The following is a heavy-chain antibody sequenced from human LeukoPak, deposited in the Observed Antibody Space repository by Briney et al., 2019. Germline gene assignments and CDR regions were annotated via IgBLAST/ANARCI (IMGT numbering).Heavy chain of an antibody. D-gene: IGHD1-26*01. CDR3: ARSSYSGTYAGGY. V-gene: IGHV4-59*01. J-gene: IGHJ4*02. CDR1: GGFIRRYY. Sequence: SETLSLTCTVSGGFIRRYYWSWIRQPPGRALVWIGYIYHAGSTYHNPPLNSRVTIPMDTSTNQFSLTLRYVTAADTAVYYCARSSYSGTYAGGYWGQGSLVTVSS. CDR2: IYHAGST.